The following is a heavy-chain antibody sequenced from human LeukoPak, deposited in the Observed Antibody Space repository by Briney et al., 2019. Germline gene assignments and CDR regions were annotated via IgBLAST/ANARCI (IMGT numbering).Heavy chain of an antibody. Sequence: SETLSLTCTVSGGSISSYYWSWIRQPPGKGLEWIGYIYYSGSTNYNPSLKSRVTISVDTSKNQSSLKLSSVTAADTAVYYCARLIAVAGTGYFDYWGQGTLVTVSS. J-gene: IGHJ4*02. CDR1: GGSISSYY. CDR2: IYYSGST. V-gene: IGHV4-59*01. D-gene: IGHD6-19*01. CDR3: ARLIAVAGTGYFDY.